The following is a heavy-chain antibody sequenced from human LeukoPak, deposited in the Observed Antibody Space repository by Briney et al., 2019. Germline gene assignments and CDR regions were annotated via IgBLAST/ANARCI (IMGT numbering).Heavy chain of an antibody. CDR3: ARDPDTAMAHPDY. Sequence: GRSLRLSCAASGFTFSSYAMHWVRQAPGKGLEWVAVISYDGSNKYYADSVKGRFTISRDNAKNSLYLQMNSLRAEDTAVYYCARDPDTAMAHPDYWGQGTLVTVSS. D-gene: IGHD5-18*01. V-gene: IGHV3-30-3*01. CDR2: ISYDGSNK. J-gene: IGHJ4*02. CDR1: GFTFSSYA.